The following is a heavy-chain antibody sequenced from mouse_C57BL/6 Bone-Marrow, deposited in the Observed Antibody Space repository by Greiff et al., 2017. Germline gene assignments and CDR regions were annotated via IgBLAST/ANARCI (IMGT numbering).Heavy chain of an antibody. CDR3: ARPWVFAY. V-gene: IGHV1-81*01. CDR2: IYPRSGNT. CDR1: GYTFTSYG. Sequence: VQLQQSGADLARPGASVKLSCTASGYTFTSYGISWVKQRTGQGLEWIGEIYPRSGNTYYNEKFKGMGTMTADKSSSTAYMELRSLTSEDSAVYFCARPWVFAYWGQGTLVTVSA. J-gene: IGHJ3*01.